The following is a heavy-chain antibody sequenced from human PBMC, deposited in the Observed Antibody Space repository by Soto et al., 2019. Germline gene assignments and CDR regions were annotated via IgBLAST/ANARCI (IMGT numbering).Heavy chain of an antibody. J-gene: IGHJ4*01. V-gene: IGHV1-18*04. CDR1: GYTITSYG. D-gene: IGHD3-10*01. CDR2: ISAYNGNT. Sequence: SVKLSCKASGYTITSYGISWVRQAPGQGLEWMGWISAYNGNTNYAQKLQGRVTMTTDTSTSTAYMELRSLRSDDTAVYYCARDMVRGVRLHYYRGKGTLVIVSA. CDR3: ARDMVRGVRLHYY.